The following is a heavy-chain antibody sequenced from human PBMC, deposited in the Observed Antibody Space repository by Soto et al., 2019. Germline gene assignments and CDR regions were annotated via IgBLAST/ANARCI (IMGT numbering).Heavy chain of an antibody. CDR3: ARGRRNRTGWFDP. V-gene: IGHV4-34*01. CDR1: GGSFSGYY. J-gene: IGHJ5*02. Sequence: SETLSLTCAVYGGSFSGYYWSWIRQPPGKGLEWIGEINHSGSTNYNPSLKSRVTISVDTSKNQFSLKLSSVTAAGTAVYYCARGRRNRTGWFDPWGQGTLVTVSS. CDR2: INHSGST. D-gene: IGHD1-1*01.